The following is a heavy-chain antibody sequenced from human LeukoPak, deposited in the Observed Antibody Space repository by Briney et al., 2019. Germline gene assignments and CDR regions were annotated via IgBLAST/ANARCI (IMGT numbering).Heavy chain of an antibody. CDR2: VNADNSNT. V-gene: IGHV1-3*03. Sequence: ASVKVSCKASGFPFTSYAIHWVRQAPGQRLEWMGWVNADNSNTKYSQEFQGRVTITRDTSASTAYMDLNSLRSEDMAVYYCAVGDYYYDTRFDYWGQGTLVTVSS. J-gene: IGHJ4*02. CDR1: GFPFTSYA. D-gene: IGHD3-22*01. CDR3: AVGDYYYDTRFDY.